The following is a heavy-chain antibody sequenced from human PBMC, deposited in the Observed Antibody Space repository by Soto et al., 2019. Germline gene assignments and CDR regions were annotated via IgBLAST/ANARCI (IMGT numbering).Heavy chain of an antibody. CDR2: IVVGSGNT. CDR3: AADRWYPTYYYDSSGYSDY. V-gene: IGHV1-58*01. J-gene: IGHJ4*02. CDR1: GFTFTSSA. Sequence: SVKVSCKASGFTFTSSAVQWVRQARGQRLEWIGWIVVGSGNTNYAQKFQERVTITRDMSTSTAYMELSSLRSEDTAVYYCAADRWYPTYYYDSSGYSDYWGQGTLVTVSS. D-gene: IGHD3-22*01.